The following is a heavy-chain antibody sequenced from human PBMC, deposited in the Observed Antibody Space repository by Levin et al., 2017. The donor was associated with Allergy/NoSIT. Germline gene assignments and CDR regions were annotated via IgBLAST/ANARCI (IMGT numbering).Heavy chain of an antibody. J-gene: IGHJ4*02. CDR3: AKGPGYNYGWYYIDY. V-gene: IGHV3-23*01. CDR2: ISGSGGST. CDR1: GFTFSSYA. Sequence: GGSLRLSCAASGFTFSSYAMSWVRQAPGKGLEWVSAISGSGGSTYYADSVKGRFTISRDNSKNTLSLQMNSLRAEDTAVYYCAKGPGYNYGWYYIDYWGQGTLVTVSS. D-gene: IGHD5-18*01.